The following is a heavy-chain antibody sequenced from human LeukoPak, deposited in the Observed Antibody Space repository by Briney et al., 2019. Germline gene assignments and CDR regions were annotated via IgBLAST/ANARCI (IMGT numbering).Heavy chain of an antibody. CDR1: GGSISSSSYY. J-gene: IGHJ4*02. CDR2: IYYSGST. CDR3: ARVSGYDDHYFDY. V-gene: IGHV4-39*07. Sequence: PSETLSLTCTVSGGSISSSSYYWGWIRQPPGKGLEWIGSIYYSGSTYYNPSLKRRVTISVDTSKNQFSLKLSSVTAADTAVYYCARVSGYDDHYFDYWGQGTLVTVSS. D-gene: IGHD5-12*01.